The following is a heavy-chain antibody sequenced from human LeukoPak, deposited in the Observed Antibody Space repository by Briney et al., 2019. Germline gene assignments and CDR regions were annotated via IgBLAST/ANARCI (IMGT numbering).Heavy chain of an antibody. CDR1: GYTFTSYY. D-gene: IGHD3-22*01. CDR2: INPSGGST. V-gene: IGHV1-46*01. J-gene: IGHJ6*02. Sequence: ASVKVSCKASGYTFTSYYMHWVRQAPGQGLEWMGIINPSGGSTSYAQKFQGRVTMTRDTSTSTAYMELRSLRSDDTAVYYCARVTYYYDSSGYSRLDYYYGMDVWGQGTTVTVSS. CDR3: ARVTYYYDSSGYSRLDYYYGMDV.